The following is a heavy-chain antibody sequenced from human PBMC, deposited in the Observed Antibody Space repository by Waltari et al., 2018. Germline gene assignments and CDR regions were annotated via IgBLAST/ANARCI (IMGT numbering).Heavy chain of an antibody. CDR1: GFTFSSSA. V-gene: IGHV3-30-3*01. D-gene: IGHD6-13*01. CDR2: ISYDGRNK. J-gene: IGHJ4*02. CDR3: AREQQLVMDY. Sequence: QVQLVESGGGVVQPGRSLRLSCAASGFTFSSSAMHWVRLGPVRGRELVAVISYDGRNKYYADSVKCRFTSSRDNSKNTLYLQMNSLRAEDTAVYYCAREQQLVMDYWGQGTLVTVSS.